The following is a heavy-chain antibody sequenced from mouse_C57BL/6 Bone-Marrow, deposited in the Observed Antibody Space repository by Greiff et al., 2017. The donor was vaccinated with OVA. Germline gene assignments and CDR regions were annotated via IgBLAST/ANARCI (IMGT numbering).Heavy chain of an antibody. CDR2: INYDGSST. D-gene: IGHD2-4*01. V-gene: IGHV5-16*01. CDR3: ARELDYGFFDY. J-gene: IGHJ2*01. CDR1: GFTFSDYY. Sequence: EVMLVESEGGLVQPGSSMKLSCTASGFTFSDYYMAWVRQVPEKGLEWVANINYDGSSTYYLDSLKCRFTISRDNTKNIPYLQMRSLKSEDTATYYCARELDYGFFDYWGQGTTLTVSS.